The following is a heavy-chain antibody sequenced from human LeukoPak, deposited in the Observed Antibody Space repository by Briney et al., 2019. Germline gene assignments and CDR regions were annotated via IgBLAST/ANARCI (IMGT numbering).Heavy chain of an antibody. V-gene: IGHV4-39*01. D-gene: IGHD5-24*01. Sequence: TLSLTCAVSGGSISSSSYYWGWIRQPPGKGLEWIGSIYYSGSTCYNPSLKSRVTISVDTSKNQFSLKLSSVTAADTAVYYCARHPSGRMWLQQGGWFDPWGQGTLVTVSS. CDR3: ARHPSGRMWLQQGGWFDP. CDR2: IYYSGST. J-gene: IGHJ5*02. CDR1: GGSISSSSYY.